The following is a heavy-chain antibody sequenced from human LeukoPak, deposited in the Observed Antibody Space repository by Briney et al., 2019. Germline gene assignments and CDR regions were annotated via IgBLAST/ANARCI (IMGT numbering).Heavy chain of an antibody. CDR3: AKDYGYSYGCDY. CDR2: ISYDGSNK. J-gene: IGHJ4*02. CDR1: GFTFSSYG. Sequence: RGSLRLSCAASGFTFSSYGMHWVRQAPGKGLEWVAVISYDGSNKYYADSVKGRFTISRGNSKNTLYLQMNSLRAEDTAVYYCAKDYGYSYGCDYWGQGTLVTVSS. V-gene: IGHV3-30*18. D-gene: IGHD5-18*01.